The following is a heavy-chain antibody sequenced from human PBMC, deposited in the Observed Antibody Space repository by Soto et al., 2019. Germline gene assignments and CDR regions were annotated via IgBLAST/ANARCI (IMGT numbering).Heavy chain of an antibody. CDR2: YDLEKGET. CDR3: AIEVGRSNHFNL. V-gene: IGHV1-24*01. J-gene: IGHJ4*02. D-gene: IGHD6-13*01. Sequence: ASVKVSCKVSGYSLTELSIHWVRQAPGEGLEWMGGYDLEKGETIYAQRFQGRVTMTEDSPADTPYMKLRSLRSEDTAVYYCAIEVGRSNHFNLWRQRNMVTVSS. CDR1: GYSLTELS.